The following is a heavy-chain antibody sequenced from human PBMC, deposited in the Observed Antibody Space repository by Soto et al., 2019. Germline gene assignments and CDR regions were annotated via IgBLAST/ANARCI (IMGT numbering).Heavy chain of an antibody. J-gene: IGHJ6*02. V-gene: IGHV3-30*18. CDR3: AKDGGAQQAWLLGDYYYYYGMDV. Sequence: GGSLRLSCAASGFTFSSYGMHWVRQAPGKGLEWVAVISYDGSNKYYADSVKGRFTISRDNSKNTLYLQMNSLRAEDTAVYYCAKDGGAQQAWLLGDYYYYYGMDVWGQGTTVTVSS. D-gene: IGHD6-13*01. CDR2: ISYDGSNK. CDR1: GFTFSSYG.